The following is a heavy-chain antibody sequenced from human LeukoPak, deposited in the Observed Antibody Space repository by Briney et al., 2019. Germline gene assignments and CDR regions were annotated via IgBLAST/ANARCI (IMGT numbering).Heavy chain of an antibody. Sequence: SETLSLTCTVSGYSISNGYYWDWIRQPPGRGLEWIGNIYRSWSTSYNPSLKSRVTISVDTSTNQFSLKVNAVAAVDTAVYYCARRHSSGWFYYWGQGTLVTVSS. V-gene: IGHV4-38-2*02. CDR3: ARRHSSGWFYY. CDR1: GYSISNGYY. J-gene: IGHJ4*02. CDR2: IYRSWST. D-gene: IGHD6-19*01.